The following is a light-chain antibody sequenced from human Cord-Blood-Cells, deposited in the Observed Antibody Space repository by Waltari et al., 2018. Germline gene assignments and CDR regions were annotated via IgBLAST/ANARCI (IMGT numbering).Light chain of an antibody. J-gene: IGLJ1*01. CDR3: SSYTSSSTYV. CDR1: SRDVGGYNS. Sequence: QSALTQPASVSGSPGQSITISCTGTSRDVGGYNSVSWYQQHPGKAPKLMMYEVSNRPSGVSNRFSGSKSGNTASLTISGLQAEDEADYYCSSYTSSSTYVFGTGTKVTVL. V-gene: IGLV2-14*01. CDR2: EVS.